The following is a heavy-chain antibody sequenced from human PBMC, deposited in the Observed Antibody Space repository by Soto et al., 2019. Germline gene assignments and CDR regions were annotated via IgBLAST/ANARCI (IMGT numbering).Heavy chain of an antibody. CDR1: GGSMSSRRDY. D-gene: IGHD3-3*01. J-gene: IGHJ4*02. V-gene: IGHV4-39*01. CDR3: ARRRAVLEWLEAYFDY. CDR2: IYYSGST. Sequence: SESLALTCAVSGGSMSSRRDYWGWIRQPPGKGLEWIGTIYYSGSTYYNPSLKSRVTMSVDTSKNQFSLKLSSVTAADTAVYFCARRRAVLEWLEAYFDYWGQGTLVTVSS.